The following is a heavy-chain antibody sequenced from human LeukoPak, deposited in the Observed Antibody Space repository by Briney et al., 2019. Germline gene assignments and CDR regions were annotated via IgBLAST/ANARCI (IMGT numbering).Heavy chain of an antibody. V-gene: IGHV3-7*03. CDR2: IKQDGSEI. J-gene: IGHJ4*02. Sequence: SGGSLRLSCAASGFTLRSYWMTWVRQAPGKGLEWVANIKQDGSEIHYVDSVKGRFTISRDNAKNSLHLQMNSLRVEDTAVYYCARGSAQIAEDYLDHWGQGILVTVSS. CDR3: ARGSAQIAEDYLDH. D-gene: IGHD6-13*01. CDR1: GFTLRSYW.